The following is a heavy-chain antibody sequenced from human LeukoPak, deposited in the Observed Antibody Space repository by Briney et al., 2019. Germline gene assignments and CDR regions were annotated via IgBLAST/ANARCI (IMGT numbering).Heavy chain of an antibody. V-gene: IGHV3-30*02. CDR1: GFTFSSYG. CDR3: AKEGATAGKMRFHFDY. J-gene: IGHJ4*02. D-gene: IGHD6-13*01. Sequence: PGGSLRLSCAASGFTFSSYGMHWVRQAPGKGLEWVAVIWYDGSNKYYADSVKGRFTISRDNSKNTLYLQMSSLRPEDTAVYYCAKEGATAGKMRFHFDYWGQGTLVTVSS. CDR2: IWYDGSNK.